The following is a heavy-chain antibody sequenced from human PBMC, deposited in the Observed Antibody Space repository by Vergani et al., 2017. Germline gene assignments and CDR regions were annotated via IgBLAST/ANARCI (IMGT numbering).Heavy chain of an antibody. CDR3: ARVDTQVPATSHFYYMDV. J-gene: IGHJ6*03. Sequence: QVQLQESGPGVVKPSQTLSLTCAVSGSSISSGDHCWTWIRQRPGKGLEWIGYIFYSGTTYDNPSLRSRLTISVDTSQNQFSLKLRSVTAADTAVYYCARVDTQVPATSHFYYMDVWGKGTTVVVSS. V-gene: IGHV4-31*11. CDR1: GSSISSGDHC. D-gene: IGHD6-25*01. CDR2: IFYSGTT.